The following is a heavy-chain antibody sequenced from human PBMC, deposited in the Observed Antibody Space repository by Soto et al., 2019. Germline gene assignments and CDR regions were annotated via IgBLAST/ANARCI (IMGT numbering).Heavy chain of an antibody. V-gene: IGHV4-30-4*01. D-gene: IGHD3-10*01. Sequence: SEALSLTCTVSGGSIISGDYYWSWIRQPPGKGLEWIGYIYYSGSTYYNPSLKSRVTISVDTSKNQFSLKLSSVTAADTAVYYCAQFNRGPFDYWGQGTLVTVSS. J-gene: IGHJ4*02. CDR2: IYYSGST. CDR1: GGSIISGDYY. CDR3: AQFNRGPFDY.